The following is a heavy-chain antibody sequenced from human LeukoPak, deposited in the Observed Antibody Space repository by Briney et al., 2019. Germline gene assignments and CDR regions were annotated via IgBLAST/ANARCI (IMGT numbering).Heavy chain of an antibody. CDR2: MNHSGSP. CDR1: GGFFSGYY. CDR3: ARGRGIAAAGPPFDY. J-gene: IGHJ4*02. V-gene: IGHV4-34*01. D-gene: IGHD6-13*01. Sequence: KPSETLSLICAVYGGFFSGYYRSWIRQPPGKGVEWIGEMNHSGSPNFNTSLKSRVTISVDTSKNQFSLKLSSVTAADTAVYYCARGRGIAAAGPPFDYWGQGTLVTVSS.